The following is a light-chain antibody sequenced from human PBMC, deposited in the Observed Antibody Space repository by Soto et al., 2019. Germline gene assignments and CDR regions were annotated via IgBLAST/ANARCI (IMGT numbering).Light chain of an antibody. CDR1: QSVSSS. CDR3: QQYNNWWT. J-gene: IGKJ1*01. Sequence: EIMIAQSPATLSVSPGESATLSFRASQSVSSSLAWYQQKPGQAPRPLIYGASTRATGIPARLSGGGSGTEFTLTIKSLQSEDFAVYYCQQYNNWWTFGQGTKVDI. V-gene: IGKV3-15*01. CDR2: GAS.